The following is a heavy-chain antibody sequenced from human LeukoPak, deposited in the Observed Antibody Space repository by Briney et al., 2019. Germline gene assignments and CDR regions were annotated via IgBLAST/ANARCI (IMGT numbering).Heavy chain of an antibody. CDR3: ARDGEYGTGSYYRGCFDY. CDR2: IHPRSGET. J-gene: IGHJ4*02. D-gene: IGHD3-10*01. V-gene: IGHV1-2*02. Sequence: ASVKVSGKPSGYSFTAFYIHWVRQAPGQGLEWMGWIHPRSGETNYAYKFRGRVTMTRDTSISTTYMDLGSLGSDDTAVYYCARDGEYGTGSYYRGCFDYWGQGTLVTVSS. CDR1: GYSFTAFY.